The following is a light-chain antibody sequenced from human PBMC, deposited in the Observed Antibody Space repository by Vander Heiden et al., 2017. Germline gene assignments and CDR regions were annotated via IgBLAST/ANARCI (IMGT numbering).Light chain of an antibody. CDR2: DAS. J-gene: IGKJ2*01. CDR1: ENIFTW. V-gene: IGKV1-5*01. Sequence: DIQMTQSPSTLSASVGDRVTITCRASENIFTWLAWYQRKPGRAPKLLIYDASSLESGVPARFSGSRSGTEFTLTISSLQPDDFATYYCQQYNCYPYTFGQGTKLEIK. CDR3: QQYNCYPYT.